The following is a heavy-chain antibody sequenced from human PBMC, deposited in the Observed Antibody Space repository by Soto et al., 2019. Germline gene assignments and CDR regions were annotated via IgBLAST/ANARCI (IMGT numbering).Heavy chain of an antibody. Sequence: SETLSLTCGVDGGSFSTYYGSWIRQPPGKGLEWIGDINRSGSTNYNPSLKSRVTISVDTSKNQFSLKLSSVTAADTAVYYCARAWGGVPDFWGQGTTVTVSS. V-gene: IGHV4-34*01. J-gene: IGHJ6*02. CDR3: ARAWGGVPDF. CDR1: GGSFSTYY. CDR2: INRSGST. D-gene: IGHD3-16*01.